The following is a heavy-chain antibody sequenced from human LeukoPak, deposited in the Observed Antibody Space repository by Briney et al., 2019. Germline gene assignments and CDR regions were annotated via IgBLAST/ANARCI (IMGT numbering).Heavy chain of an antibody. CDR2: ISPDGSIT. Sequence: PGGSLRLSCAASGVSLNTYWMHWVRQRPDKGLVWVSYISPDGSITKYADSVKGRFTITRDNDKNTLYLQLGSLTAEDSAVYYCSTPWSYWGQETPVTVSS. CDR3: STPWSY. J-gene: IGHJ4*02. D-gene: IGHD3-3*01. CDR1: GVSLNTYW. V-gene: IGHV3-74*03.